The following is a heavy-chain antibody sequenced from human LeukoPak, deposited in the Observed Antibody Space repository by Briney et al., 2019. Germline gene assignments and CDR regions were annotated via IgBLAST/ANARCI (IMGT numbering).Heavy chain of an antibody. V-gene: IGHV4-39*01. J-gene: IGHJ4*02. D-gene: IGHD4-17*01. Sequence: PSETLSLTCTVSGGSISSSSYYWGWIRQPPGKGLEWIGSIYYSGSTYYNPSLKSRVTISVDTSENQFSLKLSSVTAADTAVYYCARLPIGDYYFDYWGQGTLVTVSS. CDR3: ARLPIGDYYFDY. CDR1: GGSISSSSYY. CDR2: IYYSGST.